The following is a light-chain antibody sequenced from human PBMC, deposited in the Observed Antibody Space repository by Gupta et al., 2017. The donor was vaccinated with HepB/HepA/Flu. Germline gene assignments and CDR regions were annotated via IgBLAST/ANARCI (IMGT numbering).Light chain of an antibody. CDR2: KDS. CDR1: ALPKQY. J-gene: IGLJ2*01. CDR3: QSSDSSGTSVV. V-gene: IGLV3-25*03. Sequence: SDELTPPPPVSVSPGQAARIPCSGDALPKQYAYWYQQKPGQAPVLVIYKDSERPSGIPERFSGSSSGTTVTLTISGVQAEDEADYYCQSSDSSGTSVVFGGGTKLTVL.